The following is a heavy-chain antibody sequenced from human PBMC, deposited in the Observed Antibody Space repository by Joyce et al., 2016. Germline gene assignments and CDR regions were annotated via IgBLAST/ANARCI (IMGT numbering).Heavy chain of an antibody. Sequence: QLQLQESGPGLVKPSETLSLSCSVSGDSTSNTNNFWGWVRPPPGMGLEWIGDVHYSEGILYNPSLKSRITISLDTSKNQFSLKLNSVTAADTAIYYCARQMNWRFDPWGQGTLITVSS. D-gene: IGHD1-1*01. CDR3: ARQMNWRFDP. CDR1: GDSTSNTNNF. CDR2: VHYSEGI. V-gene: IGHV4-39*01. J-gene: IGHJ5*02.